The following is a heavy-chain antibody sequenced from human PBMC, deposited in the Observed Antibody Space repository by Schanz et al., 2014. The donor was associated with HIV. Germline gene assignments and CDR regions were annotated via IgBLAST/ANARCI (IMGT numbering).Heavy chain of an antibody. J-gene: IGHJ6*02. D-gene: IGHD6-6*01. Sequence: QVQLVQSGAEVKKPGASVKVSCKASGYTFTNYGISWVRQAPGQGLEWMAWISASNGNTYYSRNVQGRVTLATDTSRYTAYMELSSLRYDDTAVYYCAREPSFSGLDVWGQGTTVIVSS. CDR1: GYTFTNYG. CDR3: AREPSFSGLDV. V-gene: IGHV1-18*01. CDR2: ISASNGNT.